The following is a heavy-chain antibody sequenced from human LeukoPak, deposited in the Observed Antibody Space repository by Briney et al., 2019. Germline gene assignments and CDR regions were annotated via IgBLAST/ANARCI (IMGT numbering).Heavy chain of an antibody. CDR3: ARHFGNYYYYYGMDV. CDR1: GGSISSYY. V-gene: IGHV4-59*08. CDR2: IYYSGST. Sequence: SETLSLTCTVSGGSISSYYWSWIRQPPGKGLEWIGYIYYSGSTNYNPSLKSRVTISVDTSKNQFSLKLSSVTAADTAVYYCARHFGNYYYYYGMDVWGQGTTVTVSS. D-gene: IGHD3-10*01. J-gene: IGHJ6*02.